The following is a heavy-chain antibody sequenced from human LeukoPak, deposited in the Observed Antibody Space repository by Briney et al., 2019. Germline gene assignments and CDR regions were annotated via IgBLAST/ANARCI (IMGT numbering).Heavy chain of an antibody. CDR2: VVGHNGHT. D-gene: IGHD3-3*01. CDR3: ATVGRLHYVLED. Sequence: GASVTVSCTTSVHTFPKNGIAWVRQAPGQGLEWMGWVVGHNGHTKYAQRFQGRVIMTTDTSTSTAYMELRSLKSDDTAIYYCATVGRLHYVLEDWGQGTLVTVSS. CDR1: VHTFPKNG. J-gene: IGHJ4*02. V-gene: IGHV1-18*01.